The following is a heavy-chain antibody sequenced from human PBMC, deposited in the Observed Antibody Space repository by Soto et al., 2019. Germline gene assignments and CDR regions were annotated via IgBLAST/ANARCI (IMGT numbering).Heavy chain of an antibody. D-gene: IGHD6-13*01. CDR2: IYYSGST. Sequence: SETLSLTCTVSGGSVSSGSYYWSWIRQPPGKGLEWIGYIYYSGSTNYNPSLKSRVTISVDTSKNQFSLKLSSVTAADTAVYYCARALAAAGHYYYYGMDVWGQGTTVTVSS. J-gene: IGHJ6*02. V-gene: IGHV4-61*01. CDR3: ARALAAAGHYYYYGMDV. CDR1: GGSVSSGSYY.